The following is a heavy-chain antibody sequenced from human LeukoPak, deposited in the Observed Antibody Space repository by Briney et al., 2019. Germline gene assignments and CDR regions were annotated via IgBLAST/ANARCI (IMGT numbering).Heavy chain of an antibody. D-gene: IGHD2-15*01. CDR1: GFTFSSYA. CDR3: VKATYCSGGSYYYFDY. V-gene: IGHV3-23*01. Sequence: GGSLRLSGGASGFTFSSYAMSWVRQAPGKGLEWVSAISGSGGSTYYADSVKGRFTISRDNSKNTLYLQMNSLRAEDTAVYYCVKATYCSGGSYYYFDYWGQGTLVTVSS. CDR2: ISGSGGST. J-gene: IGHJ4*02.